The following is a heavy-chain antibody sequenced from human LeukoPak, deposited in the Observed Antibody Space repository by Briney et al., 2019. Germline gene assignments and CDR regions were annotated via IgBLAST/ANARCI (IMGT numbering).Heavy chain of an antibody. CDR3: AKEGTLDYGDYLDY. J-gene: IGHJ4*02. D-gene: IGHD4-17*01. CDR2: ISGSGGST. CDR1: GFTSSSYA. Sequence: GASLRLSCAASGFTSSSYAMSWVRQAPGKGLEWVSAISGSGGSTYYADSVKGRFTISRDNSKNTLYLQMNSLRAEDTAVYYCAKEGTLDYGDYLDYWGQGTLVTVSS. V-gene: IGHV3-23*01.